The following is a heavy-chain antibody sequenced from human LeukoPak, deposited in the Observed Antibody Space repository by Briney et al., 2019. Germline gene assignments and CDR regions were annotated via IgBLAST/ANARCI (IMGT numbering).Heavy chain of an antibody. CDR2: IYYSGLT. J-gene: IGHJ6*03. D-gene: IGHD2-15*01. Sequence: SETLSLTCTVSGGSISSSSYYWGWIRQPPGKGLEWIGYIYYSGLTNCNPSLKSRVTISVDTSKNQFSLKLSSVTAADTAVYYCATGSSGGLYYYYYMDVWGKGTTVTVSS. V-gene: IGHV4-61*05. CDR3: ATGSSGGLYYYYYMDV. CDR1: GGSISSSSYY.